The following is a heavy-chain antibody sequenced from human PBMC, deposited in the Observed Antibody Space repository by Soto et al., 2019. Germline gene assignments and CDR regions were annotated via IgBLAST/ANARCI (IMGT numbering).Heavy chain of an antibody. CDR3: ASGSAFSSGWTFDAFDI. CDR2: ISSSSSTI. Sequence: HPGGSLRLSCAASGFTFSSYSMSWVRQAPGKGLEWVSYISSSSSTIYYADSVKGRFTISRDNAKNSLYLQMNSLRDEDTAVYYCASGSAFSSGWTFDAFDIWGQGTMVTVSS. J-gene: IGHJ3*02. CDR1: GFTFSSYS. V-gene: IGHV3-48*02. D-gene: IGHD6-19*01.